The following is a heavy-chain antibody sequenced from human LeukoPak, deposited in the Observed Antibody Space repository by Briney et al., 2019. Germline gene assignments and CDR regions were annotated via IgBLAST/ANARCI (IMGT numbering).Heavy chain of an antibody. J-gene: IGHJ4*02. CDR1: GGSISGYY. D-gene: IGHD6-13*01. V-gene: IGHV4-34*01. Sequence: SETLSLTCAVYGGSISGYYWSWIRQPPGKGLEWIGEINHSGSTNYSPSLKSRVTVSVDTSKNQFSLKLSSVTAADTAVYYCARGRVSSSWYLAYWGQGTLVTVSS. CDR2: INHSGST. CDR3: ARGRVSSSWYLAY.